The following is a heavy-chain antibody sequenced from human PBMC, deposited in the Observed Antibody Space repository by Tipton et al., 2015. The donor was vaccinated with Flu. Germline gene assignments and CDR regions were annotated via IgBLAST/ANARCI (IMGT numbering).Heavy chain of an antibody. J-gene: IGHJ6*02. CDR2: IRLDGTNK. CDR3: AKDYYYGMDV. V-gene: IGHV3-30*02. Sequence: SLRLSCAASGFTFSSNGMHWVRQAPGKGLEWVAFIRLDGTNKNYADSVKGRFTISRDNSKNTLYLQMNSLRAEDTAVYRCAKDYYYGMDVWGQGTTVTVSS. CDR1: GFTFSSNG.